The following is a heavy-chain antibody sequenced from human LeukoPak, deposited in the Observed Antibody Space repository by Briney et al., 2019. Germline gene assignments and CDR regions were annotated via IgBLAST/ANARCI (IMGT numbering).Heavy chain of an antibody. Sequence: GEPLRLSCAASGFTFSDYWMYWVRQAPGKGLVWVSRVNSDGSSTSSADSVKGRFTISRDNAKNTLYLQMNSLRAEDTAVYYCARYSGSYQQFDYWGQGTLVTVSS. V-gene: IGHV3-74*01. J-gene: IGHJ4*02. CDR3: ARYSGSYQQFDY. CDR1: GFTFSDYW. CDR2: VNSDGSST. D-gene: IGHD1-26*01.